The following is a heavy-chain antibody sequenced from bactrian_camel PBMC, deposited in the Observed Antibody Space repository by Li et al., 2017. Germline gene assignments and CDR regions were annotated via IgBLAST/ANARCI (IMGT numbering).Heavy chain of an antibody. CDR2: IDSDGIA. J-gene: IGHJ4*01. CDR1: GYLYGGNC. V-gene: IGHV3S53*01. Sequence: HVQLVESGGGTVQSGGSLRLSCLVSGYLYGGNCVGWFRQAPGKEREGVAAIDSDGIASYADSVKGRFTISQDSAKYTVYLQMNNLKPEDTDQYYCAAVRTAGYFCSLSYAFTTWGQGTQVTVS. D-gene: IGHD6*01. CDR3: AAVRTAGYFCSLSYAFTT.